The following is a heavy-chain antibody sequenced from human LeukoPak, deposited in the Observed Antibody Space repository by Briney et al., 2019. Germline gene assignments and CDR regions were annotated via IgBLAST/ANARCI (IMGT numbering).Heavy chain of an antibody. CDR3: ARGYSALGY. V-gene: IGHV3-7*01. Sequence: GGSLRLSCAASGFIFSSHWMTWVRQAPGKGLEWGASIKEDGSEKNYVDSVKGRFTIPRDNAKNSLYLQMKSLRDEDTAVYSCARGYSALGYWGQGTLVTVSS. D-gene: IGHD6-13*01. J-gene: IGHJ4*02. CDR1: GFIFSSHW. CDR2: IKEDGSEK.